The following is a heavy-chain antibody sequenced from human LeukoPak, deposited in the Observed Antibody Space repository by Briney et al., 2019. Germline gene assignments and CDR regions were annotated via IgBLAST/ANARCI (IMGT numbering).Heavy chain of an antibody. D-gene: IGHD1-26*01. J-gene: IGHJ4*02. CDR2: ISGYNGNK. V-gene: IGHV1-18*01. Sequence: ASVKVSCKASGYTFSGYGISWVRQAPGQGLEWMGWISGYNGNKQYAQKVQGRVTMTTDTSTNTAYMELRSLRSDDTAVYYCARDAPGIVGATAFGYWGQGTLVTVSS. CDR1: GYTFSGYG. CDR3: ARDAPGIVGATAFGY.